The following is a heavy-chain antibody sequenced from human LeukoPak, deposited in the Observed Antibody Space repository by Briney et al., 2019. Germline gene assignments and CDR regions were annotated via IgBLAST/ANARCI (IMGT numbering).Heavy chain of an antibody. V-gene: IGHV1-2*02. J-gene: IGHJ4*02. Sequence: ASVKVSCKASGYTFTSYGISWVRQAPGQGLEWMGWINPNSGGTNYAQKFQGRVTMTRDTSISTAYMELSRLRSDDTAVYYCARERSGYFDYWGQGTLVTVSS. CDR2: INPNSGGT. CDR1: GYTFTSYG. CDR3: ARERSGYFDY. D-gene: IGHD3-3*01.